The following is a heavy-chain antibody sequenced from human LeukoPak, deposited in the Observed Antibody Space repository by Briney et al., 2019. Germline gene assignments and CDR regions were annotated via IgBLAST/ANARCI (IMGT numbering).Heavy chain of an antibody. CDR3: ATVVHYYDSSGYYYWFDH. CDR2: FDPEDGET. CDR1: GYTLTELS. D-gene: IGHD3-22*01. J-gene: IGHJ5*02. V-gene: IGHV1-24*01. Sequence: ASVKVSCKVSGYTLTELSMHWVRQAPGKGLEWMGGFDPEDGETIYAQEFQGRVTMTEDTSTDTAYMELSSLRSEDTAVYYCATVVHYYDSSGYYYWFDHWGQGTLVTVSS.